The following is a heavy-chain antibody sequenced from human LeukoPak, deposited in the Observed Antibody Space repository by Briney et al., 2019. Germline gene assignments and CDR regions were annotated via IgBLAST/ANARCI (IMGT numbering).Heavy chain of an antibody. V-gene: IGHV4-39*01. CDR1: GGSISSRGFF. CDR2: VYYSGAT. Sequence: SETLPLTWTVSGGSISSRGFFWGWIRQPPGKGPEWIGSVYYSGATYYNSSLKSRATISVDTSKNHFSLKLSSVTAADTAVYYCARLSCSDTICPTLPYNHFDPWGQGTLVTVSS. CDR3: ARLSCSDTICPTLPYNHFDP. J-gene: IGHJ5*02. D-gene: IGHD2-15*01.